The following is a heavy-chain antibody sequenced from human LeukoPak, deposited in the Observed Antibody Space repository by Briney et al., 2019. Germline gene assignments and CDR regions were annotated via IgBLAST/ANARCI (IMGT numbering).Heavy chain of an antibody. D-gene: IGHD5-24*01. V-gene: IGHV1-2*02. CDR2: INPDSGDT. J-gene: IGHJ4*02. Sequence: GASVKVSCKTSGYTFTGNYIHWLRQAPGQGLEWMGCINPDSGDTSYAQKFQGRVTMTRDTSISTAYMELNSLRSDDTAVYYCARDLRRGWSRDGYIPFDSWGQGTLVTVSS. CDR1: GYTFTGNY. CDR3: ARDLRRGWSRDGYIPFDS.